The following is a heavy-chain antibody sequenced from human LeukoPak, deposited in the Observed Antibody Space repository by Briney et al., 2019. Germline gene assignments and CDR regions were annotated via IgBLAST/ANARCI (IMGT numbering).Heavy chain of an antibody. CDR3: ARHGSESYYGKPSLFDY. CDR1: GVSISSYY. J-gene: IGHJ4*02. Sequence: SETLSLTCTVSGVSISSYYWSWIRQPPGKGLEWIGYIYYSGSTNYNPSLKSRVTISVDTSKNQFSLKLSSVTAADTAVYYCARHGSESYYGKPSLFDYWGQGTLVTVSS. V-gene: IGHV4-59*08. D-gene: IGHD1-26*01. CDR2: IYYSGST.